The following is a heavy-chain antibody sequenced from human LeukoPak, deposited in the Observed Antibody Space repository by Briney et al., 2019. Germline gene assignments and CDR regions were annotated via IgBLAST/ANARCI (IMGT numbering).Heavy chain of an antibody. D-gene: IGHD3-9*01. V-gene: IGHV1-18*01. Sequence: SVKVSCKASGYTFTSYGISWVRQAPGQGLEWMGWISAYNGNTNYAQKFQGRVRITADKSTSTAYMELSSLRSENTAVYYCARAHRHYDILTGYLDYWGQGTLVTVSS. CDR1: GYTFTSYG. J-gene: IGHJ4*02. CDR2: ISAYNGNT. CDR3: ARAHRHYDILTGYLDY.